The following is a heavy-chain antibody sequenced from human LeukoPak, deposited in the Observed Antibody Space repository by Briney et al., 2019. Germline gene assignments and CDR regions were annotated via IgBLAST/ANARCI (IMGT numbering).Heavy chain of an antibody. J-gene: IGHJ6*03. CDR2: INPSGGST. CDR3: ARVGKSSRYYYYYYYMDV. Sequence: ASVKVSCKASGYTFTSYYMHWVRQAPGQGLEWMGIINPSGGSTSYAQKFQGRVTMTRDTSTSTVYMELSSLRSEDTVVYYCARVGKSSRYYYYYYYMDVWGKGTTVTVSS. CDR1: GYTFTSYY. D-gene: IGHD4-23*01. V-gene: IGHV1-46*01.